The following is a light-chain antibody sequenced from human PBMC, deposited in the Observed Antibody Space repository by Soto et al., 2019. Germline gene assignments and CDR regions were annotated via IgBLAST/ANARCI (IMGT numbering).Light chain of an antibody. CDR2: GVR. Sequence: QSALAQPASVSGSPGQSITISCTGTSSDVGSHNFVSWYQQHPGKAPKLMIYGVRERPSGVSNRFSGSKSGNTASLTISGLQAEDEADYYCCSAAGSLTWVFGGATKLTVL. CDR3: CSAAGSLTWV. CDR1: SSDVGSHNF. J-gene: IGLJ3*02. V-gene: IGLV2-23*02.